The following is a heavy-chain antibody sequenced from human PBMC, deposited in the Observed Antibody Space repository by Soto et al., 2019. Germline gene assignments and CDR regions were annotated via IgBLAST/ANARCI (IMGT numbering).Heavy chain of an antibody. V-gene: IGHV3-53*04. J-gene: IGHJ6*02. D-gene: IGHD3-10*01. Sequence: EVQLVESGGGLVQPGGSLRLTCAASGIPVSSNYMTWVRQAPGKGLEWVSVLHSGGDTDYANSVKGLFTISRHDSTNTLFLQMNSLTAEDTAVYYCARDGPYYYASRMDVWGQGTTVTVSS. CDR3: ARDGPYYYASRMDV. CDR1: GIPVSSNY. CDR2: LHSGGDT.